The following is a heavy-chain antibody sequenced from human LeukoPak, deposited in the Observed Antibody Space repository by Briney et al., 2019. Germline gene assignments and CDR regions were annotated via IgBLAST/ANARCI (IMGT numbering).Heavy chain of an antibody. J-gene: IGHJ4*02. V-gene: IGHV3-33*01. D-gene: IGHD2-15*01. CDR3: ARGRYCSGGSCYLPPPNLFDY. Sequence: PGGSLRLSCAASGFTFSSYGMHWVRQAPGKGLEWVAVIWYDGGNKYYADSVKGRFTISRDNSKNTLYLQMNSLRAEDTAVYYCARGRYCSGGSCYLPPPNLFDYWGQGTLVTVSS. CDR1: GFTFSSYG. CDR2: IWYDGGNK.